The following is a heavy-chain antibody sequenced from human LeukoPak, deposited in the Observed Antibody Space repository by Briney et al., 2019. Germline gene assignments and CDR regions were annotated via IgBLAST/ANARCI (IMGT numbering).Heavy chain of an antibody. D-gene: IGHD2-21*01. CDR3: ARGSIPGSNYYYFMDV. J-gene: IGHJ6*03. CDR2: IYYSGST. Sequence: TSETLSLTCSVSGGSISDYYWSWIRQPPGKGLEWIGYIYYSGSTNYNPSLKSRVTMSLDTSKNQFSLNLRSVTAADTAVYFCARGSIPGSNYYYFMDVWGKGTTVTISS. CDR1: GGSISDYY. V-gene: IGHV4-59*12.